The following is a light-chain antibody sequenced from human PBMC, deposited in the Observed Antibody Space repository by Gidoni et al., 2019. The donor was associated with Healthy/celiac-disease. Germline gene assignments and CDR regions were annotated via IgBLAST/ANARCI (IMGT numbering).Light chain of an antibody. CDR3: QQYDNLPFYT. V-gene: IGKV1-33*01. J-gene: IGKJ2*01. CDR1: QDISNH. Sequence: DIQMTQSPSSLSASVGDRVTITCQASQDISNHLNWYQQKPGKAPKLLIYDASNLETGVPSRFSGSGSGTDFTFTISSLQPEDIATYYCQQYDNLPFYTFGQGTKLEIK. CDR2: DAS.